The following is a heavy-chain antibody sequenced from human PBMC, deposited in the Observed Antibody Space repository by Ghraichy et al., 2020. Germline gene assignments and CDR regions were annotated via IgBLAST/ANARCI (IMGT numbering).Heavy chain of an antibody. CDR3: ARRLGDWNYGGDAAGYYYYGMDV. D-gene: IGHD1-7*01. Sequence: SVKVSCKASGGTFSSYAISWVRQAPGQGLEWMGRIIPILGIANYAQKFQGRVTITADKSTSTAYMELSSLRSEDTAVYYCARRLGDWNYGGDAAGYYYYGMDVWGQGTTVTVSS. CDR2: IIPILGIA. CDR1: GGTFSSYA. V-gene: IGHV1-69*04. J-gene: IGHJ6*02.